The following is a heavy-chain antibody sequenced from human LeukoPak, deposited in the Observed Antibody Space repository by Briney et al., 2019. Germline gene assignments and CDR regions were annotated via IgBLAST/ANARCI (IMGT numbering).Heavy chain of an antibody. Sequence: SETLSLTCTVSGGTISSYYWSWIRQPPGKGLGWIGYIYYSGSTSYNPSLKSRVTISVDTSKNQFSLKLDSVTATDTAVYYCARHLTTTNFPFDYWGQGTLVTVSS. CDR2: IYYSGST. D-gene: IGHD1-26*01. CDR3: ARHLTTTNFPFDY. V-gene: IGHV4-59*08. J-gene: IGHJ4*02. CDR1: GGTISSYY.